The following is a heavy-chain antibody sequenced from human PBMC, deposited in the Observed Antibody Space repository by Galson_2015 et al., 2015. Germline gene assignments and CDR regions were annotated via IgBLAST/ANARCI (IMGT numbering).Heavy chain of an antibody. CDR2: IYPGDSDI. V-gene: IGHV5-51*01. CDR3: AKHPTNGDSDPFDNAFDV. J-gene: IGHJ3*01. Sequence: QSGAEVKKPGESLKISCKASGYNFASYWIAWVRQMPGKGLEWMGIIYPGDSDIRYSPSFQGQVTISADKSISTAYLQWTSLQASDTAMDYCAKHPTNGDSDPFDNAFDVWGQGTMVTVS. D-gene: IGHD4-17*01. CDR1: GYNFASYW.